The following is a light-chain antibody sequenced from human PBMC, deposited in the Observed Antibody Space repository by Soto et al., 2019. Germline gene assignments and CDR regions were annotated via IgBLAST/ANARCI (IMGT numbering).Light chain of an antibody. CDR2: EVS. CDR1: SSDVGSYNL. V-gene: IGLV2-23*02. Sequence: QSALTQPASVSGSPGQSITISCTGTSSDVGSYNLVSWYQQYPGKAPKVMIYEVSKRPSGVSNRFSGSASGNTASLTISGLQAEDEADYYCCSYAGSRTLYVFGTGTKLTVL. CDR3: CSYAGSRTLYV. J-gene: IGLJ1*01.